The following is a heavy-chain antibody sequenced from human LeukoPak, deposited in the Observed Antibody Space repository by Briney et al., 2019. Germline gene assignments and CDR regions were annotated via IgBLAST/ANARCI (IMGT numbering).Heavy chain of an antibody. CDR3: AREPSITMIATWRAFDI. CDR2: IIPIFGTA. V-gene: IGHV1-69*01. Sequence: SVKVSCKASGGTFSSYAISWVRQAPGQGLEWMGGIIPIFGTANYAQKFQGRVTITADESTSTAYMELCSLRSEDTAVYYCAREPSITMIATWRAFDIWGQGTMVTVSS. CDR1: GGTFSSYA. J-gene: IGHJ3*02. D-gene: IGHD3-22*01.